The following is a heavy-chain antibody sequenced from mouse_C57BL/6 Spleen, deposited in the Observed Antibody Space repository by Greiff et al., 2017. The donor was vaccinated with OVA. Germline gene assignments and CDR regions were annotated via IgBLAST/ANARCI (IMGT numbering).Heavy chain of an antibody. CDR1: GFTFSSYA. CDR2: ISDGGSYT. V-gene: IGHV5-4*03. J-gene: IGHJ4*01. D-gene: IGHD2-3*01. Sequence: EVMLVESGGGLVKPGGSLKLSCAASGFTFSSYAMSWVRQTPEKRLEWVATISDGGSYTYYPDNVKGRFTISRDNAKNNLYLQMSHLKSEDTAMYSGARGAGRDGYYYAMDYWGQGTSVTVSA. CDR3: ARGAGRDGYYYAMDY.